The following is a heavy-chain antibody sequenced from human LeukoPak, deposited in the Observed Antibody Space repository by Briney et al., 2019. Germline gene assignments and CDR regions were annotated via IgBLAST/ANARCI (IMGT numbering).Heavy chain of an antibody. CDR1: GGSISSYY. J-gene: IGHJ4*02. V-gene: IGHV4-59*12. Sequence: SETLSLTCTVSGGSISSYYWSWIRQPPGKGLEWIGYIYYSGSTNYNPSLKSRVTMSIDTSKNQFSLKLNSVTAADTAVYYCARTRSWLPFEYWGQGTLVTVSS. D-gene: IGHD5-12*01. CDR3: ARTRSWLPFEY. CDR2: IYYSGST.